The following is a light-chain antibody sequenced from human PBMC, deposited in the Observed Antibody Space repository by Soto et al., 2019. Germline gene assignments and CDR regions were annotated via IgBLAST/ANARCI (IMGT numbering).Light chain of an antibody. V-gene: IGKV1-39*01. Sequence: DVRMTQSPSSLSASVGNTITITFRASRTINTYLNWFQQKPGEPPRLLIYGASTLHDGVPSRFSGSGSGADFTLTISGLQPEDFAVYYCQVYGPSPPITFGQGTRLEIK. J-gene: IGKJ5*01. CDR3: QVYGPSPPIT. CDR1: RTINTY. CDR2: GAS.